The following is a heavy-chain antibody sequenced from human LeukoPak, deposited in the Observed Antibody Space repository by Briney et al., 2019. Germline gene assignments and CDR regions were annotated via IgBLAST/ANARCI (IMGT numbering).Heavy chain of an antibody. CDR2: IYYSGST. Sequence: SETLSLTCTVSGGSVSSNRYLWGWIRQPPGKGLEWIGSIYYSGSTYYNPSLTSRVTISVDTSKNQFSLKLSSVTAADTAVYYCVRGRYSSGWFKDKNWFDPWGQGIPVTVSS. V-gene: IGHV4-39*07. J-gene: IGHJ5*02. CDR3: VRGRYSSGWFKDKNWFDP. D-gene: IGHD6-19*01. CDR1: GGSVSSNRYL.